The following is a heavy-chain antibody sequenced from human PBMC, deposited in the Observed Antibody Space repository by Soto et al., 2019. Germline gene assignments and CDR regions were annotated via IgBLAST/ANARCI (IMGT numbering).Heavy chain of an antibody. Sequence: PGGSLRLSCAASGFTFSSYDMHWVRQATGKGLEWVSAIGTAGDPYYPGSVKGRFTISRENAKNSLYLQMNSVRAGDAAVYYLSRGHYYGSGGPEMKDAFDIWGQGTMVTVSS. CDR2: IGTAGDP. V-gene: IGHV3-13*05. J-gene: IGHJ3*02. CDR3: SRGHYYGSGGPEMKDAFDI. D-gene: IGHD3-10*01. CDR1: GFTFSSYD.